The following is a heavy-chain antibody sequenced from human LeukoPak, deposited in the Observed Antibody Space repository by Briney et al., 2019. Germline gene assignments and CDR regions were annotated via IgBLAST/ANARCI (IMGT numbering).Heavy chain of an antibody. J-gene: IGHJ6*03. CDR3: ARGPYFYYYMDV. Sequence: PGGSLRLSCAASGFTFSSYWMHWVRQAPGKGLVWVSRINSDGSSTSYADSVKGRFTISRDNAKNTLYLQMNSLRAEDTAVYYCARGPYFYYYMDVWGKGTTVTISS. CDR1: GFTFSSYW. V-gene: IGHV3-74*01. CDR2: INSDGSST.